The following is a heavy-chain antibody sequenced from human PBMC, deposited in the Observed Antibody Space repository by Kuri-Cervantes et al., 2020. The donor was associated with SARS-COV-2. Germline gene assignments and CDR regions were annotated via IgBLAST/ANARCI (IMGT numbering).Heavy chain of an antibody. CDR1: GFTFSSYW. J-gene: IGHJ3*02. CDR3: AREGNEDAFET. Sequence: GGSLRLSCAASGFTFSSYWMHWVRQAPGKGLVWVSRINSDGSSTTYADSVKGRFTISRDNAKNTLYLQMNSLSGEDTAVFYCAREGNEDAFETWGQGTRVTVSS. CDR2: INSDGSST. V-gene: IGHV3-74*01.